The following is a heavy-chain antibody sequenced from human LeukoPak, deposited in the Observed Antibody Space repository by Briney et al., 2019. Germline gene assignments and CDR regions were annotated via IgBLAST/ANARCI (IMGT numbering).Heavy chain of an antibody. D-gene: IGHD3-10*01. V-gene: IGHV3-21*01. Sequence: GGSLRLSCAASGFTFSSYSTNWVRQAPGKGLEWVSSISSSSSYIYYADSVKGRFTISRDNAKNSLYLQMNSLRAEDTAVYYCARSDYYGSGSSLYYFDYWGQGTLVTVSS. CDR2: ISSSSSYI. CDR3: ARSDYYGSGSSLYYFDY. J-gene: IGHJ4*02. CDR1: GFTFSSYS.